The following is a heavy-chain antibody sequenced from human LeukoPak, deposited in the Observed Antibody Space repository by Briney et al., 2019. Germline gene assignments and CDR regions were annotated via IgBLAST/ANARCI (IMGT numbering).Heavy chain of an antibody. CDR3: ARCFSSTSFNLPRRYYYGMDV. CDR1: GGSFSGYY. D-gene: IGHD2-2*01. CDR2: INHSGST. Sequence: PSETLSLTCAVYGGSFSGYYWSWIRQPPGKGLEWIGEINHSGSTNYNPSLKIRVTISVDTSKNQFSLKLSSVTAADTAVYYCARCFSSTSFNLPRRYYYGMDVWGQGTTVTVPS. V-gene: IGHV4-34*01. J-gene: IGHJ6*02.